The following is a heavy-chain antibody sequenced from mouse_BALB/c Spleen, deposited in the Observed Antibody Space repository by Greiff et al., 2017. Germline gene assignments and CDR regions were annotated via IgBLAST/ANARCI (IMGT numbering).Heavy chain of an antibody. Sequence: QVQLQQSGAELVKPEASVKLSCKASGYTFTSYYMYWVKQRPGQGLEWIGEINPSNGGTNFNEKFKSKATLTVDKSSSTAYMQLSSLTSEDSAVYYCTRSRGPAWFAYWGQGTLVTVSA. V-gene: IGHV1S81*02. CDR2: INPSNGGT. CDR3: TRSRGPAWFAY. J-gene: IGHJ3*01. CDR1: GYTFTSYY.